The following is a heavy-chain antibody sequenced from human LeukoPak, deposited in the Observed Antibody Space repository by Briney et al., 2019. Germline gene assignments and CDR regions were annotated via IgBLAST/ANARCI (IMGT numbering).Heavy chain of an antibody. CDR2: ITGSSDSI. J-gene: IGHJ4*02. D-gene: IGHD2-2*01. CDR3: ARLVCSTIPCYGKFYFDS. CDR1: GFTFSNFW. V-gene: IGHV3-21*01. Sequence: GGSLRLSCAASGFTFSNFWMHWVRQAPGKGLEWVSSITGSSDSIYYADSVKGRFTISRDDAKNSVYLQMNSLRAEDTAVYYCARLVCSTIPCYGKFYFDSWGQGTLVPVSS.